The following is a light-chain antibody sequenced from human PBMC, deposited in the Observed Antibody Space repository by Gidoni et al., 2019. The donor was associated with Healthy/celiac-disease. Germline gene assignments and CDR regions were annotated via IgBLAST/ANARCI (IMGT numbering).Light chain of an antibody. V-gene: IGKV3-11*01. CDR3: QQRAG. CDR2: DAS. J-gene: IGKJ4*01. Sequence: EIVLTQSPATLSLSPGERATLSCRASQSVSSYLAWYQQKPGQAPRLLIYDASNRATGIPARFRGSGSGTDFTLTISSLEPEDFAVYYCQQRAGFGGGTKVEIK. CDR1: QSVSSY.